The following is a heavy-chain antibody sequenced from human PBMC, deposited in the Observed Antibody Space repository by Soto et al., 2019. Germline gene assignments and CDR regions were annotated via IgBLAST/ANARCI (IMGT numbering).Heavy chain of an antibody. CDR2: ISSSSTYI. Sequence: GVLRLSCAASGFTFSSYSMNWVRQAPGKGLEWVSSISSSSTYIYYADSVKGRFTISRDNAKNSLSLQMNSLRADDTAVYYCATGERNWDYYFDYWGQGTLVTISS. V-gene: IGHV3-21*01. J-gene: IGHJ4*02. CDR1: GFTFSSYS. CDR3: ATGERNWDYYFDY. D-gene: IGHD1-7*01.